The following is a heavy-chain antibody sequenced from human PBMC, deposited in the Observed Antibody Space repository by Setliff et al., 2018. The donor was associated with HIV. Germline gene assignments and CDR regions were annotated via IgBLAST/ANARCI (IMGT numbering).Heavy chain of an antibody. J-gene: IGHJ3*02. CDR1: GFTFSAHG. D-gene: IGHD3-16*01. V-gene: IGHV3-23*01. CDR2: VGAVGAPT. CDR3: AKVFAYGIDGFDI. Sequence: GGFLRLSCAASGFTFSAHGMHWVRQAPGKGLEWVSTVGAVGAPTHYAESVKGRFTISKDNSRDTLYLQMSSLREEDTAVYYCAKVFAYGIDGFDIWGQGTMVTVSS.